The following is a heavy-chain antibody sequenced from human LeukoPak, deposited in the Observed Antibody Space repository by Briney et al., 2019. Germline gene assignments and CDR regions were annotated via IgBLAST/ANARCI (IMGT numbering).Heavy chain of an antibody. CDR1: GGSFSGYY. J-gene: IGHJ3*02. D-gene: IGHD6-13*01. CDR3: ARHVELSSSEAFDI. V-gene: IGHV4-34*01. Sequence: SETLSLTCAVYGGSFSGYYWSWIRQPPGKGLEWIGEINHSGSTNYNPSLKSRVTISVDTSKNQFSLKLSSVTAADTAVYYCARHVELSSSEAFDIWGQGTMVTVSS. CDR2: INHSGST.